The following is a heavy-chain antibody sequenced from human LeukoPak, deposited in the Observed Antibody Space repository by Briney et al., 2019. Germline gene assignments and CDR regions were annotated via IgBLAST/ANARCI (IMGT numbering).Heavy chain of an antibody. CDR3: AGEVAATLFFDS. J-gene: IGHJ4*02. D-gene: IGHD2-15*01. CDR2: INAGNGNT. V-gene: IGHV1-3*01. CDR1: GYTFTSYA. Sequence: ASVKVSCKASGYTFTSYAMHWVRQAPGQRLEWMGWINAGNGNTKYSQKFQGRVTITRDTSASTAYMELSSLRSEDTAVYYCAGEVAATLFFDSWGQGTLVTVPS.